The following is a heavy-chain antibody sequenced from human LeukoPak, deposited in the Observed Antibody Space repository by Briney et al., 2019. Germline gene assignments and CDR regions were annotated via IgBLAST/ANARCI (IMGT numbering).Heavy chain of an antibody. J-gene: IGHJ4*02. Sequence: SETLSLTCTVSGGSISSGDYYWSWIRQPPGKGLEWIGYIYYSGSTYYNPSLKSRVTISVDTSKNQFSLKLSSVTAADTAVYYCARGLYGSGSYWFDYWGRGTLVTVSS. CDR1: GGSISSGDYY. CDR2: IYYSGST. CDR3: ARGLYGSGSYWFDY. D-gene: IGHD3-10*01. V-gene: IGHV4-30-4*01.